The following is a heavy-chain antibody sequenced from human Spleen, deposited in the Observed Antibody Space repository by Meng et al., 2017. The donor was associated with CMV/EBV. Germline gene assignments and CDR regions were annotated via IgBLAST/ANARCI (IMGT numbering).Heavy chain of an antibody. D-gene: IGHD4-11*01. CDR3: ARSSPYSNYIGY. CDR2: IYYSGST. Sequence: SETLSLTCTVSGGSISSYYWSWIRQPPGKGLEWIGYIYYSGSTNYNPSLKSRVTISVDTSKNQFSLKLSSVTAADTAVYYCARSSPYSNYIGYWGQGTLVTVSS. V-gene: IGHV4-59*01. J-gene: IGHJ4*02. CDR1: GGSISSYY.